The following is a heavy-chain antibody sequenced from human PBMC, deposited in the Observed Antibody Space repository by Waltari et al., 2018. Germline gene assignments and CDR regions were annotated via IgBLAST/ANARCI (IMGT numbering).Heavy chain of an antibody. Sequence: QLQLQESGPGLVKPSETLSLTCTVSGASVSSRIHYWGWIRQSTGKGLEWIGSITHRWSSYYNPPLRGRVTLLVDTSKNQFSLRVNSVTAADMALYYCARHMTTVTTSSFDYWGQGALVTVSS. CDR3: ARHMTTVTTSSFDY. V-gene: IGHV4-39*07. CDR1: GASVSSRIHY. J-gene: IGHJ4*02. CDR2: ITHRWSS. D-gene: IGHD4-17*01.